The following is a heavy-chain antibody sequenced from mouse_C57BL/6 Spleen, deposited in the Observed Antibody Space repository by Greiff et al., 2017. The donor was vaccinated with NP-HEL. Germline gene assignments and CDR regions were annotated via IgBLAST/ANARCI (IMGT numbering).Heavy chain of an antibody. Sequence: VQLQQSGPELVKPGASVKISCKASGYAFSSSWMNWVKQRPGKGLEWIGRIYPGDGDTNYNEKFKGKATLTADKSSSTAYMELRSLTSEDSAVYFCARSGSSLYYYAMDYWGQGTSVTVSS. J-gene: IGHJ4*01. CDR1: GYAFSSSW. CDR2: IYPGDGDT. V-gene: IGHV1-82*01. CDR3: ARSGSSLYYYAMDY. D-gene: IGHD1-1*01.